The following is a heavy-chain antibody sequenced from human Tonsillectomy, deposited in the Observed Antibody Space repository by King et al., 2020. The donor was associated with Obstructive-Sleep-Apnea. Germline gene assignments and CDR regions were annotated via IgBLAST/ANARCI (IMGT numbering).Heavy chain of an antibody. D-gene: IGHD2-21*02. J-gene: IGHJ3*02. CDR1: GGTFSSYA. Sequence: VQLVESGAEVKKPGSSVKVSCKASGGTFSSYAISWVRQAPGQGLEWMGGIIPIFGTANYAQNFQGRVTITADESTSTAYMELSSLRSEDTAVYYCAREGEYCGGDCYAFDIWGQGTMVTVSS. CDR3: AREGEYCGGDCYAFDI. V-gene: IGHV1-69*01. CDR2: IIPIFGTA.